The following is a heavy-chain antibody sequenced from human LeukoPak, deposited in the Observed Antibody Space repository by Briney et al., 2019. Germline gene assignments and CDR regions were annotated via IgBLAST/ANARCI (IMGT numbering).Heavy chain of an antibody. CDR2: ISGSGGST. Sequence: GVSLRLSCAASGFTFSSYAMSWVRQAPGKGLEWVSAISGSGGSTYYADSVKGRFTISRDNSKNTLYLQMNSLRAEDTAVYYCAKGVRDYDILTGYYKPRYYYYGMDVWGQGTTVTVSS. D-gene: IGHD3-9*01. CDR1: GFTFSSYA. J-gene: IGHJ6*02. V-gene: IGHV3-23*01. CDR3: AKGVRDYDILTGYYKPRYYYYGMDV.